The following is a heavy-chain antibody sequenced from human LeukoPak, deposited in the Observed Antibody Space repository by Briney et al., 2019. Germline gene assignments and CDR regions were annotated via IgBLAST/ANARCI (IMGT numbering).Heavy chain of an antibody. J-gene: IGHJ4*02. CDR3: ARVMGDGYNLGRIDY. Sequence: PETLSLTCTVSGGSISSYYWSWIRQPPGKGLEWIGYIYYSGSTNYNPSLKSRVTISVDTSKNQFSLKLSSVTAADTAVYYCARVMGDGYNLGRIDYWGQGTLVTVSS. CDR2: IYYSGST. CDR1: GGSISSYY. D-gene: IGHD5-24*01. V-gene: IGHV4-59*01.